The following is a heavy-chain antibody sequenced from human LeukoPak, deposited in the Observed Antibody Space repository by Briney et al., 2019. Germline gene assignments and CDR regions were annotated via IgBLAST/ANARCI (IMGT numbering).Heavy chain of an antibody. CDR2: ISAYNGNT. CDR3: ARDRYRQWLAPPNNYGMDV. D-gene: IGHD6-19*01. J-gene: IGHJ6*02. Sequence: ASVKVSCKASGYTFTSYGISWVRQAPGQGLEWMGWISAYNGNTNYAQNLQGRVTMTTDTSTSTAYMKLRSLRSDDTAVYYCARDRYRQWLAPPNNYGMDVWGQGTTVTVSS. CDR1: GYTFTSYG. V-gene: IGHV1-18*01.